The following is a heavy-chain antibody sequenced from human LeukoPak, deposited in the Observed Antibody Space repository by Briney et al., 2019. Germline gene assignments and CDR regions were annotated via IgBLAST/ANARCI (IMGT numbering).Heavy chain of an antibody. Sequence: SETLSLTCAAYGGSFSGYYWSWIRQPPGKGLEWIGEINHSGSTNYNPSLKSRVTISVDTSKNQFSLKLSSVTAADTAVYYCARRRADDSSGYYFDFDYWGQGTLVTVSS. J-gene: IGHJ4*02. CDR3: ARRRADDSSGYYFDFDY. V-gene: IGHV4-34*01. CDR2: INHSGST. CDR1: GGSFSGYY. D-gene: IGHD3-22*01.